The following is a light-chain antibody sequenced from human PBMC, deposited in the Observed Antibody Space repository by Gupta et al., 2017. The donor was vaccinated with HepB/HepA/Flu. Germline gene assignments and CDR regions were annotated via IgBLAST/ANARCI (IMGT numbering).Light chain of an antibody. V-gene: IGKV4-1*01. Sequence: DIVLAQSPYSLAVSLGKRATIHCKSSQSVFYSPKNKQYVGWYQQKPGQPPKLLIYWASTRESGVPDRCSGSGSGTDFSLTISSLQAEDVAVYYCQQYCSTPHTFGGGTKVEIK. CDR3: QQYCSTPHT. CDR2: WAS. J-gene: IGKJ4*01. CDR1: QSVFYSPKNKQY.